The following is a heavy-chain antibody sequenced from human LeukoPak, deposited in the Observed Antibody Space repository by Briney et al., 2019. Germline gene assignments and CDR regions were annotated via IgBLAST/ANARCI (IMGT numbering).Heavy chain of an antibody. Sequence: SETLSLTCAVYGVSFSGYYWSWIRQPPGKGLEWIGEINHSGSTNYNPSLKSRVTISVDTSKNQFSLKLSSVTAADTAVYYCARVDSGYKDYWGQGTLVTVSS. CDR2: INHSGST. CDR1: GVSFSGYY. J-gene: IGHJ4*02. CDR3: ARVDSGYKDY. V-gene: IGHV4-34*01. D-gene: IGHD3-22*01.